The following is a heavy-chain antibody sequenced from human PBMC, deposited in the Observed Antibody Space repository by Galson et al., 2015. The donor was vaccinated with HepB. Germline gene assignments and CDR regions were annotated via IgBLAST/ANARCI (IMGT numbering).Heavy chain of an antibody. V-gene: IGHV3-30*03. CDR3: ATSMATMDFDY. CDR2: ISYDGSNK. D-gene: IGHD5-24*01. J-gene: IGHJ4*02. Sequence: SLRLSCAVSGFTFSSYGMHWVRQAPGKGLEWVAVISYDGSNKYYADSVKGRFTISRDNSKNTLYLQMNSLRAEDTAVYYCATSMATMDFDYWGQGTLVTVSS. CDR1: GFTFSSYG.